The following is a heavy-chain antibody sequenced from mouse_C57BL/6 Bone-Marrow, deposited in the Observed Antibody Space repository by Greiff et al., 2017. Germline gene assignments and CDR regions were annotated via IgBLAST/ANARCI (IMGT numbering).Heavy chain of an antibody. D-gene: IGHD2-4*01. CDR3: ARGNYDYEGYYAMGY. CDR1: GYTFTSYW. Sequence: QVHVKQPGAELVKPGASVKLSCKASGYTFTSYWMQWVKQRPGQGLEWIGEIDPSDSYTNYNQKFKGKATLTVDTSSSTAYMQLSSLTSEDSAVYYYARGNYDYEGYYAMGYWGQGTSVTVSS. CDR2: IDPSDSYT. J-gene: IGHJ4*01. V-gene: IGHV1-50*01.